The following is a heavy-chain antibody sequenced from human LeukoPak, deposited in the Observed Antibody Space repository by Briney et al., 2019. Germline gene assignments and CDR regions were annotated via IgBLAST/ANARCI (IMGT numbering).Heavy chain of an antibody. CDR1: GSISSYY. CDR2: SYFTGNP. J-gene: IGHJ4*02. CDR3: AGLRSTVAWASFDY. D-gene: IGHD4-23*01. Sequence: ASETLSLTCIVSGSISSYYWTWIRQPPGKGLEWIGHSYFTGNPNYNPSLKSRVTISVDPPKNQFSPKLTSVTAADTAVYYCAGLRSTVAWASFDYWGQGILVTVSS. V-gene: IGHV4-59*08.